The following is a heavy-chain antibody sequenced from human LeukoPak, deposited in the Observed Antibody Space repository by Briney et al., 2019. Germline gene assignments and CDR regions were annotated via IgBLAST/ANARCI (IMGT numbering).Heavy chain of an antibody. V-gene: IGHV3-9*01. CDR3: AKDMSRSNYDILTGNPDY. CDR1: GFTFDDYA. D-gene: IGHD3-9*01. CDR2: ISWNSGSI. Sequence: GRSLRLSCAASGFTFDDYAMHWVRQAPGKGLEWVSGISWNSGSIGYADSVKGRFTISRDNAKNSLYLQMNSLRAEDTALYYCAKDMSRSNYDILTGNPDYWGQGTLVTVSS. J-gene: IGHJ4*02.